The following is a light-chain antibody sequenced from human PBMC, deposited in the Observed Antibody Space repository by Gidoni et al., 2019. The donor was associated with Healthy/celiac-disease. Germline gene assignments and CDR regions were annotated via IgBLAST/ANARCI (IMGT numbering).Light chain of an antibody. CDR3: QQSYSTPPG. CDR2: AAS. Sequence: DIQMTQSPSSLSASVGDRVTITCRESQSISSYLNWYQQKPGKAPKLLIYAASSLQSGVPSRFSGSGSGTDFTLTISSLQPEDFATYYCQQSYSTPPGFGGGTKVEIK. J-gene: IGKJ4*01. CDR1: QSISSY. V-gene: IGKV1-39*01.